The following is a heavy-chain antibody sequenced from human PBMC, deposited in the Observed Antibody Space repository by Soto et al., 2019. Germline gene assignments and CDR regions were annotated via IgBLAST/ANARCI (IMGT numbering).Heavy chain of an antibody. Sequence: QVQLQESGPGLVKPSGTLSLTCAVSGGSISSSNWWSWVRQPPGKGLEWIGEIYHSGSTNYNPSLKSRVTISVAKSKNQFSLKLSSVTAADTAVYYCARDRYYGSGSYYHDYYGMDVWGQGTTVTVSS. J-gene: IGHJ6*02. V-gene: IGHV4-4*02. CDR1: GGSISSSNW. CDR3: ARDRYYGSGSYYHDYYGMDV. CDR2: IYHSGST. D-gene: IGHD3-10*01.